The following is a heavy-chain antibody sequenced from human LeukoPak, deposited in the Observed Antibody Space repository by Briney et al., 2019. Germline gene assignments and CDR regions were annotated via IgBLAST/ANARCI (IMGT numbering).Heavy chain of an antibody. CDR1: GGSFSGYY. D-gene: IGHD6-13*01. CDR3: ERGWSGSSSWYFGRSLSNWFDP. CDR2: INHSGST. J-gene: IGHJ5*02. Sequence: SETLSLTCAVYGGSFSGYYWSWIRQPPGKGLEWIGEINHSGSTNYNPSLKSRVTISVDTSKNQFSLKLSSVTAADTAVYYCERGWSGSSSWYFGRSLSNWFDPWGQGTLVTVSS. V-gene: IGHV4-34*01.